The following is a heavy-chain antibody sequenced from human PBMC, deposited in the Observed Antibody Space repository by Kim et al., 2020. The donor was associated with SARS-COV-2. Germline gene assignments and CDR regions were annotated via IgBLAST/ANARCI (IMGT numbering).Heavy chain of an antibody. D-gene: IGHD2-15*01. Sequence: GGSLRLSCAASGFTFSSYSMSWVRQGPGKGLEWVASVKQVGSATYYLDSVKGRFTIFRDNAQNSLHLLMNSLRVEDTAVYYCARRKISSLRWWSDGSDGSDDLRHPFDIWGQGTMVTVSS. CDR1: GFTFSSYS. CDR3: ARRKISSLRWWSDGSDGSDDLRHPFDI. CDR2: VKQVGSAT. J-gene: IGHJ3*02. V-gene: IGHV3-7*01.